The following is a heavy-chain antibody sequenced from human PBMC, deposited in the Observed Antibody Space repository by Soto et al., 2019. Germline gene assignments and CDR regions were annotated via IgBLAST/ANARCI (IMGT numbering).Heavy chain of an antibody. Sequence: SHTISITCAISGDSVSSNSEAWNWIRQSQTRRLEWLGRTYYRSKWYNDYAVYVKSRITINPDTSKNQFSLQLNSVTPEDTAVYYCAREGSLPYYYYYYMDVWGKGSTVTASS. V-gene: IGHV6-1*01. CDR2: TYYRSKWYN. CDR1: GDSVSSNSEA. J-gene: IGHJ6*03. CDR3: AREGSLPYYYYYYMDV.